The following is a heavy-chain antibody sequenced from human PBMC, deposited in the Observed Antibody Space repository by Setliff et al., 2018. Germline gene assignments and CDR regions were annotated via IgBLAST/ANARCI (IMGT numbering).Heavy chain of an antibody. CDR2: IITSTGKT. J-gene: IGHJ3*01. Sequence: ASVKVSCKASGYTFTNFGFHWLRQAPGQGLEWMAMIITSTGKTSYAQKFQGRVTVTTDTYTGTGYMELRSLRSDDTAMYFCARFGGSCSSSSCYASDLWGQGTKVTVS. CDR1: GYTFTNFG. D-gene: IGHD2-2*01. CDR3: ARFGGSCSSSSCYASDL. V-gene: IGHV1-18*01.